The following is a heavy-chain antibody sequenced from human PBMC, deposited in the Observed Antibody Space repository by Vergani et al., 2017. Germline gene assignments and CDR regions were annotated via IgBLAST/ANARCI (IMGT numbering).Heavy chain of an antibody. CDR3: ARGGYCSGGSCYVSYYYYGMDV. CDR2: INPSGGST. CDR1: GYTFTSYY. D-gene: IGHD2-15*01. J-gene: IGHJ6*02. V-gene: IGHV1-46*03. Sequence: QVQLVQSGAEVKKPGASVKVSCKASGYTFTSYYMHWVRQAPGQGLEWMGIINPSGGSTSYAQKFQGRVTMTRDTSTSTVYMELSSLRSEDTAVYYCARGGYCSGGSCYVSYYYYGMDVWGQGTTVIVSS.